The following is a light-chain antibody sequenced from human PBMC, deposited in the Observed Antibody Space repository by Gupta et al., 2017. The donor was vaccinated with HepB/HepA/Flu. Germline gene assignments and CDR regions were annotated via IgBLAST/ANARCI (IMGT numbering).Light chain of an antibody. J-gene: IGLJ2*01. CDR3: QAWDSSTAV. V-gene: IGLV3-1*01. CDR2: RDK. CDR1: KLGEKY. Sequence: SYELTQPPSVSVSPGQTASITCSGDKLGEKYACWYQQKPGQSPVLVIYRDKKRPSGIPERFPGSNSGNTATLTISGTQAMDEADYYCQAWDSSTAVFGGGTKLTVL.